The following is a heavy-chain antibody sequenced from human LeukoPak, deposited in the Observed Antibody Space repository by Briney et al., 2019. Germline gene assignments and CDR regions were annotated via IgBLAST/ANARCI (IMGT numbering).Heavy chain of an antibody. V-gene: IGHV1-2*02. J-gene: IGHJ6*03. CDR1: GYTFTGYY. CDR3: ARDVVVVVGASRSNFYFYMDV. Sequence: GASVKVSCKASGYTFTGYYIHWVRQAPGQGLEWMGWINPNKGATNYAQKFQGRITMTRDTSITTAYMELSSLRSDDTAIYYCARDVVVVVGASRSNFYFYMDVWGKGTTVTVSS. D-gene: IGHD2-15*01. CDR2: INPNKGAT.